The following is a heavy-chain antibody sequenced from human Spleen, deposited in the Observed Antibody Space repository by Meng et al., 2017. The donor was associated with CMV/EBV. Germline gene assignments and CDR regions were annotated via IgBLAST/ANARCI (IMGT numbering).Heavy chain of an antibody. CDR1: GFSFSDHW. D-gene: IGHD3-3*01. J-gene: IGHJ4*02. Sequence: GESLKISCVASGFSFSDHWMHWVRQAPGKGLEWVSAISGSGGSTYYADSVKGRFTISRDNSKNTLYLQMNSLRAEDTAVYYCAAHDFWSGYYTVYWGQGTLVTVSS. V-gene: IGHV3-23*01. CDR3: AAHDFWSGYYTVY. CDR2: ISGSGGST.